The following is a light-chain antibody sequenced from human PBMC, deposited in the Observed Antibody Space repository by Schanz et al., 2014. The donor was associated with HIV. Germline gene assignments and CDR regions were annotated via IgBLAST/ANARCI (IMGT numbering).Light chain of an antibody. CDR3: QQCVTYPYT. Sequence: IQMTQSPSTVSTSVGVRVTITCRASQTIGRLLAWYQQKPGRAPKLLIYQASILETGVPSRFSGSGSGTSFTLTITSLQPDDFATYYCQQCVTYPYTFGQGTKLDIK. J-gene: IGKJ2*01. V-gene: IGKV1-5*03. CDR2: QAS. CDR1: QTIGRL.